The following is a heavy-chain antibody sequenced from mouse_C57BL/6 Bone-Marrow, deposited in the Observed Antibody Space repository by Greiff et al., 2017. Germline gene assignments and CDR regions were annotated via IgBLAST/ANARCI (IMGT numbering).Heavy chain of an antibody. CDR2: INPGSGGT. D-gene: IGHD2-12*01. V-gene: IGHV1-54*01. Sequence: QVQLQQSGAELVRPGTSVKVSCKASGYAFTNYLIEWVKQRPGQGLEWIGVINPGSGGTNYNEKFKGKATLTADKSSSTAYMQLSSLTSEDSAVYFCAREVTSYAMDYWGQGTSVTVSS. CDR3: AREVTSYAMDY. CDR1: GYAFTNYL. J-gene: IGHJ4*01.